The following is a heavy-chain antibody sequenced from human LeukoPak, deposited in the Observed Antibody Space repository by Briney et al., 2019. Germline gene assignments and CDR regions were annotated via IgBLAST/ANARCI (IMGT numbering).Heavy chain of an antibody. D-gene: IGHD6-13*01. CDR3: ARERSSSWYGAFDI. Sequence: GGSLRLSCAASGFTFSSYWMHWVRQAPGKGLVWVSRINTDGSTTSYADSVKGRFTISRDNSKNTLYLQMNSLRAEDTAVYYCARERSSSWYGAFDIWGQGTMVTVSS. CDR2: INTDGSTT. V-gene: IGHV3-74*01. CDR1: GFTFSSYW. J-gene: IGHJ3*02.